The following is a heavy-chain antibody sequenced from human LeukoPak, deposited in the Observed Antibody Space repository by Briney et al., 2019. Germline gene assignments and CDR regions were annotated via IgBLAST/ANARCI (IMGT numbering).Heavy chain of an antibody. CDR1: GFTFIDYA. D-gene: IGHD3-9*01. CDR3: ARAGKILNGFPPDF. J-gene: IGHJ4*02. Sequence: PGGSLRLSCAASGFTFIDYAMHWVRQAPGKGLEHVSGLSSDGGTTFYAHSVKGRFTISRDNSNNTLFLRMGRLTTEDTAVYYCARAGKILNGFPPDFWGQGSLVTVSS. V-gene: IGHV3-64*01. CDR2: LSSDGGTT.